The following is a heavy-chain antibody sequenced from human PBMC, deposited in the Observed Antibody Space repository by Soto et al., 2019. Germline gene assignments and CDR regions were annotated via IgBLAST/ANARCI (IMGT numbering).Heavy chain of an antibody. D-gene: IGHD3-10*01. CDR3: ARDLESGSGGEVLLWFGEPHLSWFDP. CDR1: GGSISSYY. Sequence: QVQLQESGPGLVKPSETLSLTCTVSGGSISSYYWSWIRQPAGKGLEWIGRIYTSGSTNYNPSLKRRATMSVDTSKNQFSLELSSVTAADTAVYYCARDLESGSGGEVLLWFGEPHLSWFDPWGQGTLVTVSS. V-gene: IGHV4-4*07. CDR2: IYTSGST. J-gene: IGHJ5*02.